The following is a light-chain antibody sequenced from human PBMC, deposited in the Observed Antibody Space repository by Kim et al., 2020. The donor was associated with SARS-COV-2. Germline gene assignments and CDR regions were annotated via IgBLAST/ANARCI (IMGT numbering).Light chain of an antibody. J-gene: IGKJ1*01. CDR2: KTS. CDR1: QNVNIW. V-gene: IGKV1-5*03. CDR3: QQYHTHST. Sequence: ASVGDTVTISCRASQNVNIWLAWYQQKPGQVPKLLIHKTSGLQRGVPSRFSGGGSGTDFTLTIRSLQPDDFATYYCQQYHTHSTFGQGTKVDIK.